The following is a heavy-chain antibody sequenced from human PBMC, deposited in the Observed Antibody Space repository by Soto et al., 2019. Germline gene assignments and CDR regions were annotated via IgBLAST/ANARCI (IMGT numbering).Heavy chain of an antibody. CDR3: ARIRSSGYLDYYYYGMDV. V-gene: IGHV1-69*13. CDR1: GGTFSSYA. CDR2: VIPIFGTA. Sequence: EASVKVSCKASGGTFSSYAISWVRQAPGQGLEWMGGVIPIFGTANYAQKFQGRVTITADEPTSTAYMERSSLRSEDTAVSYCARIRSSGYLDYYYYGMDVWGQGTTVTVSS. J-gene: IGHJ6*02. D-gene: IGHD3-22*01.